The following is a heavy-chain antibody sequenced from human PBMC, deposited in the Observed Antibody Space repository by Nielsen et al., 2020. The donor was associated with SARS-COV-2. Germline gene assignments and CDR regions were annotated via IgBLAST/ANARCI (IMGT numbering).Heavy chain of an antibody. V-gene: IGHV4-61*08. CDR2: IHHTGGT. D-gene: IGHD2-2*02. CDR3: ARVGLGDCSSTSCYSAFDI. CDR1: GASISSGDYY. Sequence: SETLSLTCTVSGASISSGDYYWSWIRQSPGKGLQWIGEIHHTGGTNFNPSLKSRVTISVDTSKNQFSLKLSSVTAADTAVYYCARVGLGDCSSTSCYSAFDIWGQGTMVTVSS. J-gene: IGHJ3*02.